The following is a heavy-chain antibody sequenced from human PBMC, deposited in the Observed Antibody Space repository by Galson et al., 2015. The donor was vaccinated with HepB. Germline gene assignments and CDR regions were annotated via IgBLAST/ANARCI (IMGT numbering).Heavy chain of an antibody. CDR2: INQDGSAT. D-gene: IGHD1-26*01. CDR3: AKDHGRVGATNDY. CDR1: GFTFNSYW. V-gene: IGHV3-7*03. J-gene: IGHJ4*02. Sequence: SLRLSCAASGFTFNSYWMSWVRQAPGKGLKWVANINQDGSATYYVDSVKGRFTISRDNAKNSQYLQMNSLRAEDTAVYYCAKDHGRVGATNDYWGQGILVTVSS.